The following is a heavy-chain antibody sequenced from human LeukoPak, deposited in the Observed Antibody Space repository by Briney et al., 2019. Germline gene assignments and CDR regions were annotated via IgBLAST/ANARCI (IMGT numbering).Heavy chain of an antibody. D-gene: IGHD5-18*01. V-gene: IGHV3-30*18. CDR2: ISYDGSNK. Sequence: PGGSLRLSCAASGFTFSSYGMHWVRQAPGKGLEWVAVISYDGSNKYYADSVKGRFTISRDNSKNTLYLQMNSLRAEDTAVYYCAKSTYSFSPFDIWGQGTMVTVSS. CDR1: GFTFSSYG. J-gene: IGHJ3*02. CDR3: AKSTYSFSPFDI.